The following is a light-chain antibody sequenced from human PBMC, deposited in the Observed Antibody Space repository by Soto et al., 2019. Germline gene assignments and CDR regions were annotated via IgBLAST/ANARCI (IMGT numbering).Light chain of an antibody. CDR3: QHYGSAVYT. J-gene: IGKJ2*01. V-gene: IGKV3-20*01. Sequence: EIVLTQSPVTLSLSPGERATLSCRARQSVISSYLAWYKQKPGQAPRLPIYGASSRATGIPDRFRGSGSGTDFTLTISGLEPEDFAVYSCQHYGSAVYTFGQGTKLEIK. CDR1: QSVISSY. CDR2: GAS.